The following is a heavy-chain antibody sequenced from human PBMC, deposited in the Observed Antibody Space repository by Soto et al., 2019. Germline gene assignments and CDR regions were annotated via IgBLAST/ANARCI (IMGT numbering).Heavy chain of an antibody. CDR1: GGTFSSYT. Sequence: QVQLVQSGAEVKKPGSSVKVSCKASGGTFSSYTISWVRQAPGQGLEWMGRIIPILGIANYAQKFQGRVTIAADKATSTAYLELSSQRSEDTAVYYCAREGVPAAMVEPWFDPWGQGTLVTVSS. J-gene: IGHJ5*02. D-gene: IGHD2-2*01. CDR3: AREGVPAAMVEPWFDP. CDR2: IIPILGIA. V-gene: IGHV1-69*02.